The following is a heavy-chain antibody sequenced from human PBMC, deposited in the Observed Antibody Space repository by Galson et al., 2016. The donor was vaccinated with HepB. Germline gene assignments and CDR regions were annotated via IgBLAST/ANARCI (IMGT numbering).Heavy chain of an antibody. CDR1: GYTFSSHW. CDR2: IYPGDSDA. Sequence: QSGAEVTKPGESLRIPCKGSGYTFSSHWIAWVRQMPGKGLEWMGNIYPGDSDARYSPSFQGQVTMSADKSISTAYLQWNSLKASDTAIYYCARRQYCASDCGPPGYMDVWGEGTTVTVS. D-gene: IGHD2-21*02. V-gene: IGHV5-51*03. CDR3: ARRQYCASDCGPPGYMDV. J-gene: IGHJ6*03.